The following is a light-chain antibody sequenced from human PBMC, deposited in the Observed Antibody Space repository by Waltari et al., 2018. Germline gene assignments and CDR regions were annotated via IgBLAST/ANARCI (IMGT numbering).Light chain of an antibody. CDR2: GVI. CDR3: GSYTSSTTLA. V-gene: IGLV2-14*03. Sequence: WYQQQPGKAPKLILYGVINRPLEVCHRVSGSKSGNTASLTISGLQADDEAEYYCGSYTSSTTLAFGTGTKVTVL. J-gene: IGLJ1*01.